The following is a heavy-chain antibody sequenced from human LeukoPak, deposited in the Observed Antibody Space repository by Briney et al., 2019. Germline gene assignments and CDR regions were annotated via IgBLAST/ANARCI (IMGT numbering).Heavy chain of an antibody. J-gene: IGHJ5*02. Sequence: SVKVSCKASGGTFSSYAISWVRQAPGQGLEWMGGIIPIFGTANYAQKFQGRVTITADESTSTAYMELSSLRSEDTAVYYCARAAAAGTRWFDPWGQGTLVTVSS. CDR3: ARAAAAGTRWFDP. CDR1: GGTFSSYA. CDR2: IIPIFGTA. V-gene: IGHV1-69*13. D-gene: IGHD6-13*01.